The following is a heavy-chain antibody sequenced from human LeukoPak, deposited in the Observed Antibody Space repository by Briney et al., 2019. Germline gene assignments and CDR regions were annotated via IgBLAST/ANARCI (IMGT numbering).Heavy chain of an antibody. CDR1: GGSISSGSYS. Sequence: PSQTLSLTCPVPGGSISSGSYSWGWIRQPPGKDLEWIGRIYTSGSTNYNPSLKSRVTISVDTSKNQFSLKLSSVTAADTAVYYCARASLSGYGFDYWGQGTLVTVSS. D-gene: IGHD2-2*01. J-gene: IGHJ4*02. V-gene: IGHV4-61*02. CDR3: ARASLSGYGFDY. CDR2: IYTSGST.